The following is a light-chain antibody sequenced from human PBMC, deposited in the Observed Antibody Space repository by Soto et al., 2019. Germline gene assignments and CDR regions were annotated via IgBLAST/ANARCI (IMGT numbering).Light chain of an antibody. CDR3: SPYTSSNSYV. CDR2: DVS. V-gene: IGLV2-14*01. J-gene: IGLJ1*01. CDR1: SSDVGAYSS. Sequence: QSALTQPASVSGSPGQSIAISCTGTSSDVGAYSSVSWYQQYPGKATKLMIHDVSNRPSGVSDRFSGSKSGNTASLTISGLQAEDEADYYCSPYTSSNSYVFGSGTKVTVL.